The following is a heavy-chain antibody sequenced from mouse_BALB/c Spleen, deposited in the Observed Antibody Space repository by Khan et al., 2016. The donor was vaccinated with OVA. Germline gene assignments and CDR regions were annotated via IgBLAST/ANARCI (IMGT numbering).Heavy chain of an antibody. CDR3: TRKDYYDYDPFPY. D-gene: IGHD2-4*01. CDR1: GYSITSEYA. J-gene: IGHJ3*01. CDR2: INYSGNT. Sequence: VQLQQSGPGLVKPSQSLSLTCTVTGYSITSEYAWNWIRQFPGNKLEWMGYINYSGNTRYNPSFKSRFSITRDTSKNQFFLQLNSVTTEDTATYYCTRKDYYDYDPFPYWGQGTLVTVSA. V-gene: IGHV3-2*02.